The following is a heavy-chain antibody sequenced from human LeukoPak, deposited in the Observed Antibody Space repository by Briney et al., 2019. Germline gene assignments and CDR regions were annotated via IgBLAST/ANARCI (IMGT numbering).Heavy chain of an antibody. CDR2: INHSGST. V-gene: IGHV4-34*01. J-gene: IGHJ2*01. CDR3: ARPLRAVAGHWYFDL. CDR1: GGSFSGYY. Sequence: SETLSLTCAVYGGSFSGYYWSWIRQPPGKGLEWIGEINHSGSTNYNPSLKSRVTISVDTSKNQFSLKLSSVTAADTAVYYCARPLRAVAGHWYFDLWGRGTLVTVSS. D-gene: IGHD6-19*01.